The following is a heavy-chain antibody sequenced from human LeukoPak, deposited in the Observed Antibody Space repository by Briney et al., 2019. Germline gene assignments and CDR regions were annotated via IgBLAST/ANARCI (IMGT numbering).Heavy chain of an antibody. Sequence: GGSLRLSCAASGFTFSSYAMSWVREAPGKGLEWVSAISGSGGSTYYADSVKGRFTISRDNSKNTLYLQMNSLRAEDTAVYYCAKGDRVYPNFDIWGQGTMVTVSS. D-gene: IGHD1-14*01. CDR2: ISGSGGST. J-gene: IGHJ3*02. V-gene: IGHV3-23*01. CDR3: AKGDRVYPNFDI. CDR1: GFTFSSYA.